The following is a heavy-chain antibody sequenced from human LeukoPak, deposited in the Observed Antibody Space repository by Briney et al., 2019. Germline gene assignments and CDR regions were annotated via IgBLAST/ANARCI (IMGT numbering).Heavy chain of an antibody. V-gene: IGHV4-34*01. D-gene: IGHD3-10*01. J-gene: IGHJ5*02. CDR3: ARRRITMVRGVFPGNWFDP. CDR1: GGSYSGYY. CDR2: INHSGST. Sequence: PSETLSLTCAVYGGSYSGYYWNWIRQPPGKGLEWIGEINHSGSTNYNPSLKSRVTISVDTSKNQFSLKLSSVTAADTAVYYCARRRITMVRGVFPGNWFDPWGQGTLVTVSS.